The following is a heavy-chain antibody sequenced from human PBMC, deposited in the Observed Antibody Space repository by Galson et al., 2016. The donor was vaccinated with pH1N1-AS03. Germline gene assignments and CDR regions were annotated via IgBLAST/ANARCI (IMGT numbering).Heavy chain of an antibody. CDR3: ARDRHYDSSGRYFYESEH. CDR2: IHPIFGTP. V-gene: IGHV1-69*13. J-gene: IGHJ4*02. D-gene: IGHD3-22*01. Sequence: SVKVSCKASGGTFGIYAISWMRQAPGQGLEWMGGIHPIFGTPSYAQKFQGRLTVTADDSTSAAYMELSSLTSEDTAIYYCARDRHYDSSGRYFYESEHWGQGTLVIVPS. CDR1: GGTFGIYA.